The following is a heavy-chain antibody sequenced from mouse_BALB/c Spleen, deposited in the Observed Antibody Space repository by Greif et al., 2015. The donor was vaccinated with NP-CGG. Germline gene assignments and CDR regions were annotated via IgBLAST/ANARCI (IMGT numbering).Heavy chain of an antibody. Sequence: EVKLVESGGGLVQPGGSRKLSCAASGFTFSSLGMHWVRQAPEKGLEWVAYISSGSSTIYYADTVKGRFTISRDNPKNTLFRQMTSLRSEDTAMYYCARLFDYWGQGTTLIVSS. CDR3: ARLFDY. CDR1: GFTFSSLG. V-gene: IGHV5-17*02. CDR2: ISSGSSTI. J-gene: IGHJ2*01.